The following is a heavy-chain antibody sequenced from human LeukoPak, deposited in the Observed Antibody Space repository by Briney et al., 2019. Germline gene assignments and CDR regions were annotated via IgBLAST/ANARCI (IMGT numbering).Heavy chain of an antibody. J-gene: IGHJ6*01. V-gene: IGHV4-59*08. CDR2: IYYTGST. Sequence: SETLSLTCTVSGGSISSYYWSWIRQPPGKGLDWIGNIYYTGSTNYNPSLKSRVTISVDTSKNQFSLRLSSVAAADTAVYYCARVRQLPPDYYGMDVLGQGTTVTVSS. CDR3: ARVRQLPPDYYGMDV. CDR1: GGSISSYY. D-gene: IGHD2-2*01.